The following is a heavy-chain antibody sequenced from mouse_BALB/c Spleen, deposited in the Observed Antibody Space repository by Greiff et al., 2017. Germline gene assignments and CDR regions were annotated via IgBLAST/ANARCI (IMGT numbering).Heavy chain of an antibody. CDR1: GFTFSSYA. D-gene: IGHD4-1*01. Sequence: EVKLVESGGGLVKPGGSLKLSCAASGFTFSSYAMSWVRQSPEKRLEWVAEISSGGSYTYYPDTVTGRFTISRDNAKNTLYLEMSSLRSEDTAMYYCARLGYAMDYWGQGTSVTVSS. J-gene: IGHJ4*01. CDR3: ARLGYAMDY. CDR2: ISSGGSYT. V-gene: IGHV5-9-4*01.